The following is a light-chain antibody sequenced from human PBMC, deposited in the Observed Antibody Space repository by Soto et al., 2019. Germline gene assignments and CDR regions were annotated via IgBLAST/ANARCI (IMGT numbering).Light chain of an antibody. V-gene: IGKV1-33*01. Sequence: DIQMTQSPSYLSASVGDRVTFTCQASQDISNYLQWYQQKEGNAPNLLIYDASDLETGVPSRFSGSGSGTDFTFTISSLQPEDIGTYYCQQYDNLPYSFGQGTKVDIK. J-gene: IGKJ2*01. CDR1: QDISNY. CDR2: DAS. CDR3: QQYDNLPYS.